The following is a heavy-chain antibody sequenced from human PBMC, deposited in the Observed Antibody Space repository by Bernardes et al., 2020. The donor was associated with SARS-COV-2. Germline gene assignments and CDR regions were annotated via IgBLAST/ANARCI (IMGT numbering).Heavy chain of an antibody. D-gene: IGHD3-9*01. CDR3: ARDLPYYDILTGYFVGRDYYYYYGMDV. Sequence: SLRLSCAASGFTFSSYGMHWVRQAPGKGLEWVAVISYDGSNKYYADSVKGRFTISRDNSKNTLYLQMNSLRAEDTAVYYCARDLPYYDILTGYFVGRDYYYYYGMDVWGQGTTVTVSS. J-gene: IGHJ6*02. CDR1: GFTFSSYG. CDR2: ISYDGSNK. V-gene: IGHV3-30*03.